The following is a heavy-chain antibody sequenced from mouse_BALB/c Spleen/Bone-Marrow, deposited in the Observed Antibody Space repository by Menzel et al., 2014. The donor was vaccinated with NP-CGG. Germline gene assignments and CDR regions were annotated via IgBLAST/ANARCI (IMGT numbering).Heavy chain of an antibody. V-gene: IGHV14-3*02. CDR2: IDPANGNA. J-gene: IGHJ2*01. D-gene: IGHD2-14*01. CDR3: ARYRLGTYFDF. Sequence: EVQGVESGAELVKPGASVKLSCTASGFNIKDTYMHWVKQRPEQGLEWIGRIDPANGNAKYDPKFQGKATITADTSSNTAYLQLSSLTSEETAVYYCARYRLGTYFDFWGQGTTLTVSS. CDR1: GFNIKDTY.